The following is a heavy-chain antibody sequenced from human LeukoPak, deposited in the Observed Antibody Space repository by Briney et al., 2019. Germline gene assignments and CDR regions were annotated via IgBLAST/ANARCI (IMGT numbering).Heavy chain of an antibody. J-gene: IGHJ4*02. Sequence: GGSLRLSCAASGFTFSSYTMSWVRQAPGKGLEWVSTMTTSDGNTYYADSVKGRFTVSRDNSKNTLFLQMNSLRAEDTAVYYCAKDGGLWVSAHWGDSWGRGTLVTVSS. D-gene: IGHD7-27*01. V-gene: IGHV3-23*01. CDR3: AKDGGLWVSAHWGDS. CDR2: MTTSDGNT. CDR1: GFTFSSYT.